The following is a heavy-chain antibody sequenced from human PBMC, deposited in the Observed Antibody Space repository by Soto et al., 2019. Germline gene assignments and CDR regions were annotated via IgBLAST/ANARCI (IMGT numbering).Heavy chain of an antibody. J-gene: IGHJ4*02. CDR3: ARVGSGSSGANTFDY. D-gene: IGHD3-10*01. Sequence: TLSLTCTVSGGSISSGGYYCSWIRQHPGKGLEWIGYIYYSGSTYYNPSLKSRVTISVDTSKNQFSLKLSSVTAADTAVYYCARVGSGSSGANTFDYWGQGTLVTVSS. V-gene: IGHV4-31*03. CDR1: GGSISSGGYY. CDR2: IYYSGST.